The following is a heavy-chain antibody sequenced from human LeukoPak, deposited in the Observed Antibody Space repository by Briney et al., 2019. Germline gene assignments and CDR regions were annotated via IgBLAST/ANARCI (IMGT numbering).Heavy chain of an antibody. J-gene: IGHJ4*02. V-gene: IGHV3-23*01. Sequence: GGSLRLSCAASGLTGSHNYVSWVRQAPGMGLEWVSGVGGGGQRTHYADSVKGRFTISRDNSKNTLYLQMNSLRAEDTAIYYCAKDRGYYVDTGTINFWGQGTLVTVSS. CDR1: GLTGSHNY. CDR2: VGGGGQRT. D-gene: IGHD3-22*01. CDR3: AKDRGYYVDTGTINF.